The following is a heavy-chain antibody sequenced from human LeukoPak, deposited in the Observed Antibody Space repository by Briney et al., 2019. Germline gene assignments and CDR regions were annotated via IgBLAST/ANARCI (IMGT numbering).Heavy chain of an antibody. CDR1: GYSFTSYW. CDR3: ARPQNTYCSSTSCYSPRPGAFDI. CDR2: IYPGDSDT. J-gene: IGHJ3*02. Sequence: GESLKISCKGSGYSFTSYWIGWVRQMPGKGLEWMGIIYPGDSDTRYSPSFQGQVTISADKSISTAYLQWSSLKASDTAMYYCARPQNTYCSSTSCYSPRPGAFDIWGQGTMVTVSS. V-gene: IGHV5-51*01. D-gene: IGHD2-2*01.